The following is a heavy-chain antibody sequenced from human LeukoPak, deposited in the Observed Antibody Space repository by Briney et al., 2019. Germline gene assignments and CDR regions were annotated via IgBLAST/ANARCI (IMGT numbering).Heavy chain of an antibody. CDR3: ARRSDFWSGYYTGVNFDY. Sequence: SETLSLTCTVSGGSMRSNNHYWGWIRQPPGKGLEWIGSIYYSGSTYYNPSLKSRVTISIDTSKNQFSLRLSSVTAADTAVYYCARRSDFWSGYYTGVNFDYWGQGTLVTVSS. CDR1: GGSMRSNNHY. D-gene: IGHD3-3*01. J-gene: IGHJ4*02. V-gene: IGHV4-39*01. CDR2: IYYSGST.